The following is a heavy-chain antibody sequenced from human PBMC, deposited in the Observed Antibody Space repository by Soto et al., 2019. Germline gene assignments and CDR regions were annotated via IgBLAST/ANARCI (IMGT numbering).Heavy chain of an antibody. CDR3: ARTGGGMAARPLEY. CDR1: GYMFTTYG. J-gene: IGHJ4*02. Sequence: QVQLVQSGGEVKKPGASVEVSCRTSGYMFTTYGMSWVRQAPGQGLEWMAWISAYNGNKKYAQKFQGRVTMTTDTSTSTCSMELRNLTSDKTGTYFCARTGGGMAARPLEYWGQGTLVTVSS. D-gene: IGHD6-6*01. V-gene: IGHV1-18*04. CDR2: ISAYNGNK.